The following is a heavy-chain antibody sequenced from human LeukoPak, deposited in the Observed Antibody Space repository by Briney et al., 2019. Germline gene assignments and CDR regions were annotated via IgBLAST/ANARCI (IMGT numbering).Heavy chain of an antibody. D-gene: IGHD3-10*01. CDR3: ARAGYYGSGSYSNYYYYMDV. J-gene: IGHJ6*03. CDR1: GGSISSGSYY. V-gene: IGHV4-61*02. CDR2: IYTSGST. Sequence: SETLSLTCTVSGGSISSGSYYWSWIRQPAGTGLEWIGRIYTSGSTNYNPSLKSRVTISVDTSKNQFSLKLSSVTAADTAVYYCARAGYYGSGSYSNYYYYMDVWGKGTTVTISS.